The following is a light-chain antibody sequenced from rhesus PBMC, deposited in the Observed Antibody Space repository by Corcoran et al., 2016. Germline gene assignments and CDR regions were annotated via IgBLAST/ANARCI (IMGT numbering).Light chain of an antibody. J-gene: IGKJ2*01. CDR3: YQHSSGYS. V-gene: IGKV3-10*01. Sequence: QVILTQSPATLSLSPGERATLSCRASQSVSSYLAWYQQKPGQAPRLLIYGASSRATGIPDSLSGSGSGTDFTLTFSSLEPEDVGVYHCYQHSSGYSFGQETKVGIK. CDR2: GAS. CDR1: QSVSSY.